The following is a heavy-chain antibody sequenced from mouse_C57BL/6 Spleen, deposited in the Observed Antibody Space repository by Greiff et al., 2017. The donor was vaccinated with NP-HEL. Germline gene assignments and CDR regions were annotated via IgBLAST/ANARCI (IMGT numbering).Heavy chain of an antibody. D-gene: IGHD2-10*02. J-gene: IGHJ4*01. CDR1: GYTFTSYW. CDR3: ARGYGNYGAMDY. V-gene: IGHV1-61*01. CDR2: IYPSDSET. Sequence: VQLQQPGAELVRPGSSVKLSCKASGYTFTSYWMDWVKQRPGQGLEWIGNIYPSDSETHYNQKFKDKATLTVDKSSSTAYMQLSSLTSEDSAVYYCARGYGNYGAMDYWGQGTSVTVSS.